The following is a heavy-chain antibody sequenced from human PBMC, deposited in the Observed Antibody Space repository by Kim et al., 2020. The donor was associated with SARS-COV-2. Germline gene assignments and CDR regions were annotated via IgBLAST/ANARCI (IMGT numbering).Heavy chain of an antibody. Sequence: SETLSLTCTVSGASISTYYWSWIRQPPGKGLEWIGYILYTGSTNYNPSLKSRVTMSVDTSKNQFSLKLTSVTAADTALYYCARDRGADYSNEFDSWGQGTLVTVSS. CDR1: GASISTYY. CDR3: ARDRGADYSNEFDS. J-gene: IGHJ4*02. D-gene: IGHD4-4*01. V-gene: IGHV4-59*13. CDR2: ILYTGST.